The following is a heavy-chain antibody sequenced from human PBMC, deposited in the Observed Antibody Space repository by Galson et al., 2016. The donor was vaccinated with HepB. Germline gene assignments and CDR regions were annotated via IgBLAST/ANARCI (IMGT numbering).Heavy chain of an antibody. CDR2: KYWDDDK. D-gene: IGHD1-26*01. CDR1: GFSLSTTGVG. V-gene: IGHV2-5*02. Sequence: PALLKPTQTLTLTCTFSGFSLSTTGVGVGWIRQPPGKALEWLALKYWDDDKYYNPSLKTRLIITKDTSKNQVVLTMTNMDPVDTATYYCAHRRGSGSPWAYGAFDIWGQGTMVTVSS. J-gene: IGHJ3*02. CDR3: AHRRGSGSPWAYGAFDI.